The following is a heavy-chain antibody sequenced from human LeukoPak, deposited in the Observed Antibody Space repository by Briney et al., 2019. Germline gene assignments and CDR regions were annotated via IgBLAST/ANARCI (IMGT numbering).Heavy chain of an antibody. CDR1: GFPFVRSW. CDR2: IKQDGREK. Sequence: GGSLRLSCAASGFPFVRSWMHWVRQAPGKGLEWVANIKQDGREKNYVDSVKGRFTISRDNAKNSLYLQMNTLRAEDTAVYYCARGREGILDYWGRGTLVTVS. J-gene: IGHJ4*02. V-gene: IGHV3-7*03. CDR3: ARGREGILDY.